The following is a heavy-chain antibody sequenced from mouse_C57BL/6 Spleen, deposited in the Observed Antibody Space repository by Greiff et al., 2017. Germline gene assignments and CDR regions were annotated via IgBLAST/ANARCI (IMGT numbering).Heavy chain of an antibody. CDR1: GFSLSTFGMG. D-gene: IGHD2-3*01. J-gene: IGHJ4*01. CDR2: SWWDDDK. Sequence: QVTLKVCGPGILQPSQTLSLTCSFSGFSLSTFGMGVGRIRQPPGKGLEWLAHSWWDDDKYYKQALKSRLTISKDTSKNQVFLKIANVDTADTATYYCARIVPPDGYYDAMDYWGQGTSVTVSS. V-gene: IGHV8-8*01. CDR3: ARIVPPDGYYDAMDY.